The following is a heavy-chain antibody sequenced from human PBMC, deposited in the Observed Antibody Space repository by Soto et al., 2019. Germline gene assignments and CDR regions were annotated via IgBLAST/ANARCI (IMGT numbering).Heavy chain of an antibody. CDR1: GCTFSSYA. J-gene: IGHJ4*02. CDR3: AKDWTRFDY. D-gene: IGHD3-3*01. Sequence: DGSLRLSCAASGCTFSSYAMLWVRQAPGKGLEWVSAISGSGGSTYYADSVKGRFTISRDNSKNTLYLQMNSLRAEDTAVYYCAKDWTRFDYWGQGTLVKVFS. CDR2: ISGSGGST. V-gene: IGHV3-23*01.